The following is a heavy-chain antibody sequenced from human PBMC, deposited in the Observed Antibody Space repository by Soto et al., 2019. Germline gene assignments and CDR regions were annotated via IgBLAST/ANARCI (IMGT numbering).Heavy chain of an antibody. CDR2: IRGGGTS. CDR3: AKMSWKDESAY. V-gene: IGHV3-23*01. CDR1: GFTFSSYD. J-gene: IGHJ4*02. Sequence: GGSLRLSCAASGFTFSSYDMSWVRQAPGKGLEWVSGIRGGGTSFYADSAKGRFTISRDNSKNTLYLQMNSLRIEDTAVYYCAKMSWKDESAYWGQGTLVTVSS. D-gene: IGHD1-1*01.